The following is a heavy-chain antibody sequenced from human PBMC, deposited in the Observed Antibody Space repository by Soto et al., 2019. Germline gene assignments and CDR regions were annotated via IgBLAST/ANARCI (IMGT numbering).Heavy chain of an antibody. V-gene: IGHV4-34*01. D-gene: IGHD1-26*01. CDR2: INHSGST. CDR1: GGSFSGCC. CDR3: ARGGRGYYKVYYYGMDV. J-gene: IGHJ6*02. Sequence: SDTLSLTCAVYGGSFSGCCWSWNRQPPGKGLEWIGEINHSGSTNYNPSLKSRVTISVDTSKNQFSLKLSSVTAADTAVYYCARGGRGYYKVYYYGMDVWGQGTTVTVSS.